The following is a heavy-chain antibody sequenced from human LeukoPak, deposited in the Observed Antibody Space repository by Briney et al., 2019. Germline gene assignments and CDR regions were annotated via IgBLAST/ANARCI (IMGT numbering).Heavy chain of an antibody. CDR2: INPSGGST. CDR3: ARAGLYYYDSSGEAFDI. CDR1: GYTFTNYY. V-gene: IGHV1-46*01. D-gene: IGHD3-22*01. Sequence: ASVKVSCEASGYTFTNYYMHWVRQAPGQGLEWMGIINPSGGSTSYAQKFQGRVTMTRDTSISTAYMELSRLRSDDTAVYYCARAGLYYYDSSGEAFDIWGQGTMVTVSS. J-gene: IGHJ3*02.